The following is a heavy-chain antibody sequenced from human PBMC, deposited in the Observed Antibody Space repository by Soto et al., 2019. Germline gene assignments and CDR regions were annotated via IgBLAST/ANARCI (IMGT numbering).Heavy chain of an antibody. J-gene: IGHJ5*02. V-gene: IGHV3-21*01. CDR2: ISRSSSYI. Sequence: GGSLRLSCAASGFTFSSYSMNWVRQAPGKGLEWVSSISRSSSYIYYADSVKGRFTISRDNAKNSLYLQMNSLRAEDTAVYYCARDLHDYVSFRFDPWGQGTLVPVSS. D-gene: IGHD3-16*01. CDR1: GFTFSSYS. CDR3: ARDLHDYVSFRFDP.